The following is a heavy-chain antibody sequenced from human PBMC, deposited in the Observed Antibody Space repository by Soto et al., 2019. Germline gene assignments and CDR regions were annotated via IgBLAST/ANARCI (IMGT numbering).Heavy chain of an antibody. J-gene: IGHJ5*02. CDR2: XKSKDXGGTI. CDR1: GFTLGNVW. Sequence: GXSPRLSCAASGFTLGNVWMNWVRQTPEKGREWVGSXKSKDXGGTIDYADPXXGRFTISXXDSNDTLYMQMKSMKTEDTAVYYCTAEDGWFDPWGQGTLVTVSS. CDR3: TAEDGWFDP. V-gene: IGHV3-15*07.